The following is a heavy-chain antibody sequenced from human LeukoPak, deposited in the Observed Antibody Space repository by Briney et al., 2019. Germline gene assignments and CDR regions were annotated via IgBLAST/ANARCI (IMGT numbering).Heavy chain of an antibody. D-gene: IGHD3-22*01. Sequence: RASVTVSCKASGYTFTSYYMHWVRQAPGQGLEWMGIINPSGGSTSYAQKFQGRVTITADKSTSTAYMELSSLRSEDTAVYYCARGNYYDSSGFFGHDAFDIWGQGTMVTVSS. CDR1: GYTFTSYY. CDR3: ARGNYYDSSGFFGHDAFDI. V-gene: IGHV1-46*01. J-gene: IGHJ3*02. CDR2: INPSGGST.